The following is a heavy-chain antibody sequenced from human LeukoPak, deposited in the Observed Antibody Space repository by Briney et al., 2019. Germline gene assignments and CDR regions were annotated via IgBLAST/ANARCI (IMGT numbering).Heavy chain of an antibody. J-gene: IGHJ5*01. CDR1: GGSFSGYY. Sequence: SETLSLTCAVYGGSFSGYYWSWIRQPPGKGLEWIGEINHSGSTNYNPSLKSRVTISVDTSKNQFSLKLSSVTAADTAVYYCAREFSSRRLDCSSTSCYTIYQSPWFDSWGQGTLVTVSS. V-gene: IGHV4-34*01. CDR3: AREFSSRRLDCSSTSCYTIYQSPWFDS. CDR2: INHSGST. D-gene: IGHD2-2*02.